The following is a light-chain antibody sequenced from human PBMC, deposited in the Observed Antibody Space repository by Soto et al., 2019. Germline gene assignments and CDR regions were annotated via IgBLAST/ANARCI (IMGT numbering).Light chain of an antibody. CDR3: QQRGNRPPWT. CDR1: QSVGKY. CDR2: DAS. J-gene: IGKJ1*01. Sequence: EIVMTQSPATLSVSPGERATLSWRASQSVGKYLVWYQQKPGQAPRLLIYDASNRATGIPARFSGSGSGTDFTLTISSLEPEDVAVYYCQQRGNRPPWTFGQGTKVDIK. V-gene: IGKV3-11*01.